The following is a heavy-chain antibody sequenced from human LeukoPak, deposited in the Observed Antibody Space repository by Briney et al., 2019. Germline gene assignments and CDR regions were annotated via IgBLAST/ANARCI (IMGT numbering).Heavy chain of an antibody. CDR2: IYGRGTA. J-gene: IGHJ4*02. Sequence: PSETLSLTCSVSGYSISSFFYWAWIRQSPGKGLEWIASIYGRGTAYYSPSLKSRVTISLDSSRDQFSLNLRSLIAADTAVYYCARWTVARFDSWGQGMLVTVSS. V-gene: IGHV4-38-2*02. D-gene: IGHD4-23*01. CDR1: GYSISSFFY. CDR3: ARWTVARFDS.